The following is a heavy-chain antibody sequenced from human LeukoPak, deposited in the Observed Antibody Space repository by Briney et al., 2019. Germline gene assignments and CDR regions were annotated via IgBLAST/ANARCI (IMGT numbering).Heavy chain of an antibody. D-gene: IGHD3-22*01. V-gene: IGHV4-59*08. CDR1: GGSISTYY. CDR3: AKQSNNHYYHKASDY. Sequence: SETLSLTCTVSGGSISTYYWSWIRQPPGKGLEWIGYIYYSGSINYNPSLKSRVTISVDTSKNQFSLKLTSVTAADTAVYYCAKQSNNHYYHKASDYWGQGTLVTVSS. CDR2: IYYSGSI. J-gene: IGHJ4*02.